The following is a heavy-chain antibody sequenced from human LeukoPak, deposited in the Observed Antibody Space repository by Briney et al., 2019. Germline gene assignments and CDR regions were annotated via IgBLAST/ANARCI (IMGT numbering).Heavy chain of an antibody. V-gene: IGHV3-30-3*01. CDR3: AKALPRITIFGVVIPYYYYMDV. CDR1: GFTFSSYA. D-gene: IGHD3-3*01. J-gene: IGHJ6*03. CDR2: ISYDGSNK. Sequence: GRSLRLSCAASGFTFSSYAMHWVRQAPGKGLEWVAVISYDGSNKYYADSVKGRFTISRDNSKNTLYLQMNSLRVEDTAAYYCAKALPRITIFGVVIPYYYYMDVWGKGTTVTVSS.